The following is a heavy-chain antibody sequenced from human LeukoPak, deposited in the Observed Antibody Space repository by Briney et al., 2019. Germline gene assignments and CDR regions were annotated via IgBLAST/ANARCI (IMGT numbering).Heavy chain of an antibody. D-gene: IGHD4-17*01. CDR1: GFTFSSYG. Sequence: GGSLRLSCAASGFTFSSYGMHWVRQAPGKGLEWVGFITSKPYGGTTKYAASVHGRFTISADDSKSIAYLQMNSLKGEDSGVYYCTRDGQSGASAFDHWGQGTLVTVSS. CDR2: ITSKPYGGTT. J-gene: IGHJ4*02. V-gene: IGHV3-49*04. CDR3: TRDGQSGASAFDH.